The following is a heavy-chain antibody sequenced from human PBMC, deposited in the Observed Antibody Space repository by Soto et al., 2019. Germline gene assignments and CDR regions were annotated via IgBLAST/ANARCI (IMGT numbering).Heavy chain of an antibody. D-gene: IGHD7-27*01. CDR2: ISGGGDAA. V-gene: IGHV3-23*01. CDR1: GFTFINYA. CDR3: ARKILGSTTRPDYWYFDL. Sequence: EVQLLESGGGLVQPGGSLRLSCAGSGFTFINYAMNWVRQAPGKGLEWVSSISGGGDAAFFGDSVRGRFTISRDNSKNTVTPQMNSLGVGDTAVYYCARKILGSTTRPDYWYFDLWGRGTLVTVSS. J-gene: IGHJ2*01.